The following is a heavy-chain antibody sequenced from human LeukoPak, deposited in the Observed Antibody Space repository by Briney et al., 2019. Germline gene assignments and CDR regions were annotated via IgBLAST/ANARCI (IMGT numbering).Heavy chain of an antibody. V-gene: IGHV1-8*03. Sequence: ASVKVSCKASGYTFTSYDINWVRQATGQGLEWMGWMNPNSGNTGYAQKFQGRVTITRNTSISTAYMELSSLRSEDTAVYYCATCSGGSCYPNWFDPWGQGTLVTVSS. CDR2: MNPNSGNT. J-gene: IGHJ5*02. D-gene: IGHD2-15*01. CDR3: ATCSGGSCYPNWFDP. CDR1: GYTFTSYD.